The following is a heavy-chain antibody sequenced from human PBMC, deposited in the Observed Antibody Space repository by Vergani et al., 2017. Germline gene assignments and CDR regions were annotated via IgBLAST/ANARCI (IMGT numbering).Heavy chain of an antibody. V-gene: IGHV4-31*03. CDR3: ARGYFQGAFDI. J-gene: IGHJ3*02. Sequence: QVQLQESGPGLVKPSQTLSLTCTVSGGSISSGGYYWSWIRQHPGKGLEWIGYIYYSGSTYYNPSLKSRVTISEETSKNQFSLKLSSVTAADTAVYYCARGYFQGAFDIWGQGTMVTVSS. CDR1: GGSISSGGYY. CDR2: IYYSGST. D-gene: IGHD1-26*01.